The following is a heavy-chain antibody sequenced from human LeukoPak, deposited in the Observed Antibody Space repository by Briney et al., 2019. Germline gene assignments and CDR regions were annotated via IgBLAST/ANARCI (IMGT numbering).Heavy chain of an antibody. V-gene: IGHV3-23*01. CDR3: AKAHSSTWYFDAFDI. CDR1: GFTFSSYA. CDR2: ISGSGGST. D-gene: IGHD6-13*01. J-gene: IGHJ3*02. Sequence: GGSLRLSCAASGFTFSSYAMSWVRQAPGKGLEWVSAISGSGGSTYYADSVKGRFTISRDNSKNTLYLQMSSLRAEDTAVYYCAKAHSSTWYFDAFDIWGQGTMVTVSS.